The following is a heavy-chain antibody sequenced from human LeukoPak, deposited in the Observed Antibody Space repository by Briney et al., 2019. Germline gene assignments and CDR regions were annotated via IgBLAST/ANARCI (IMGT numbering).Heavy chain of an antibody. CDR1: GFTFSSYD. J-gene: IGHJ4*02. D-gene: IGHD3-22*01. V-gene: IGHV3-23*01. CDR2: ISGSGGST. Sequence: PGGSLRLSCVASGFTFSSYDMSWVRQAPGKGLEWVSAISGSGGSTYYADSVKGRFTISRDNSKNTLYLQMNSLRAEDTAVYYCAKRPGYYDSSGYYFDYWGQGTLVTVSS. CDR3: AKRPGYYDSSGYYFDY.